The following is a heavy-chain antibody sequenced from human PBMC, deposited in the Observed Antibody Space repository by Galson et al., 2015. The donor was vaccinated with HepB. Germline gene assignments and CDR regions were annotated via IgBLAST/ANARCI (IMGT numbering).Heavy chain of an antibody. CDR2: ISGSGSST. CDR3: AKYSVLQLWPRGAYSDS. Sequence: SLRLSCAASGFSFSDYYMSWARQAPGKGLEWVSGISGSGSSTYYADSVKGRFTISRDNSKNTLFLQMNSLRVGDTAIYYCAKYSVLQLWPRGAYSDSWGQGTLVTVSS. J-gene: IGHJ4*02. V-gene: IGHV3-23*01. D-gene: IGHD3-16*01. CDR1: GFSFSDYY.